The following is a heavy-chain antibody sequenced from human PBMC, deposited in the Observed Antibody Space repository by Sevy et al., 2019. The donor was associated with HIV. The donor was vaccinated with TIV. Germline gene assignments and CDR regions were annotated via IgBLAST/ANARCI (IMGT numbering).Heavy chain of an antibody. D-gene: IGHD4-17*01. V-gene: IGHV1-69*13. J-gene: IGHJ3*02. CDR2: IIPIFGTA. CDR1: GGTFSSYA. Sequence: VKVSCKASGGTFSSYAISWVRQAPGQGLEWMGGIIPIFGTANYAQKFQGRVTITADESTSTAYMELSSLRSEDTAVYYCARDYGGNSGTDAFDIWGQGTMVTVSS. CDR3: ARDYGGNSGTDAFDI.